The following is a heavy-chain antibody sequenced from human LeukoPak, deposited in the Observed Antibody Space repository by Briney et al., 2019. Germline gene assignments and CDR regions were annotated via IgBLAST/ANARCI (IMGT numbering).Heavy chain of an antibody. CDR2: INDSGST. D-gene: IGHD6-13*01. CDR1: GGTFSGYY. CDR3: ARGGGCRSVAGTGTIAY. V-gene: IGHV4-34*01. J-gene: IGHJ4*02. Sequence: SETLSLTCAAYGGTFSGYYWSWIRQPPGKGLEWIGEINDSGSTNYNPSLKSRVTISIDTSKNKFYLKMNALYSEDTAVYYCARGGGCRSVAGTGTIAYWGEGTLVTVP.